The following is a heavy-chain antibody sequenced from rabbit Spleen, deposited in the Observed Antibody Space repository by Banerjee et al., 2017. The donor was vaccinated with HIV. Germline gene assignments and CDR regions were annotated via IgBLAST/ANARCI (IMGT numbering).Heavy chain of an antibody. D-gene: IGHD2-1*01. CDR2: IGTGSGAT. J-gene: IGHJ6*01. V-gene: IGHV1S40*01. CDR1: GFSFSSGYY. CDR3: ARDTDDEYGDWADLYL. Sequence: QQLVESGRGLVQPGASLTLTCKASGFSFSSGYYMSWVRQAPGKGLEWIGCIGTGSGATGYASWAKGRFTISRTSSTTVTLQMTSLTAADTATYFCARDTDDEYGDWADLYLWGPGTLVTVS.